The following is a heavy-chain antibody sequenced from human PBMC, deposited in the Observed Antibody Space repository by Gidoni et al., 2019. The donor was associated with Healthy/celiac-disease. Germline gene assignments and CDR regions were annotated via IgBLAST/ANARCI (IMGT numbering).Heavy chain of an antibody. CDR2: ISSSSSYI. D-gene: IGHD1-26*01. CDR1: GFTFSSYS. V-gene: IGHV3-21*01. CDR3: ASDSGSYFPPDY. Sequence: EVQLVESGGDLVKPGGSRRPHGAAAGFTFSSYSMNWVRQAPGKGLECVSSISSSSSYIYYAASVKGRFTISRDNAKNSLYLQMNSLRAEYTAVYYCASDSGSYFPPDYWGQGTLVTVSS. J-gene: IGHJ4*02.